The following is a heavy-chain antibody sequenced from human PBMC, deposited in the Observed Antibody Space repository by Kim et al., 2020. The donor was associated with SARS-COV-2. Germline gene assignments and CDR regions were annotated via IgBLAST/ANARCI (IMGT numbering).Heavy chain of an antibody. J-gene: IGHJ4*02. V-gene: IGHV4-39*02. CDR1: GGSISSSSYY. Sequence: SETLSLTCTVSGGSISSSSYYWGWIRQPPGKGLEWIGSIYYSGSTYYNPSLKSRVTISVDTSKNQFSLKLSSVTAADTAVYYCARDCSGGSCRPYWGQGTLVTVSS. CDR2: IYYSGST. D-gene: IGHD2-15*01. CDR3: ARDCSGGSCRPY.